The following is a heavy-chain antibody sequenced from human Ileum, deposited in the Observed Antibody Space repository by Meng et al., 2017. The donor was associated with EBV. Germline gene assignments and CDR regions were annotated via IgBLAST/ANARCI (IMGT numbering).Heavy chain of an antibody. CDR2: MNPKSGTA. D-gene: IGHD5-24*01. V-gene: IGHV1-8*01. CDR3: VRTLERGDY. Sequence: QVQLVCAGAEGKKPGASVNVSCKASGYTFTNYDISWVRQATGQGLEWMGWMNPKSGTAHYAQKFQGRVSMTRDTSITTAYMELSSLTSEDTAVYYCVRTLERGDYWGQGTLVTVSS. J-gene: IGHJ4*02. CDR1: GYTFTNYD.